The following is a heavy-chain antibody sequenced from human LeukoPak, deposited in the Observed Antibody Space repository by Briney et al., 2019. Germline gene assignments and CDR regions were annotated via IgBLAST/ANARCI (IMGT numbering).Heavy chain of an antibody. V-gene: IGHV1-69*04. CDR3: ARDSGQQLGYNWFDP. CDR1: GGTFSSYA. Sequence: GSSVKVSCKAPGGTFSSYAISWVRQAPGQGLEWMGRIIPILGIANYAQKFQGRVTITADKSTSTAYMELSSLRSEDTAVYYCARDSGQQLGYNWFDPWGQGTLVTVSS. J-gene: IGHJ5*02. D-gene: IGHD6-13*01. CDR2: IIPILGIA.